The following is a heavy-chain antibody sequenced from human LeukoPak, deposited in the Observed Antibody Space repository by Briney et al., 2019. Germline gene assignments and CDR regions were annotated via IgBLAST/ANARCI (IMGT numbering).Heavy chain of an antibody. CDR2: INHSGST. CDR3: ACGYGDYAWFDP. V-gene: IGHV4-34*01. J-gene: IGHJ5*02. D-gene: IGHD4-17*01. CDR1: GGSFSGYY. Sequence: SETLSLTCDVYGGSFSGYYWSWIRQPPGKGLEWIGEINHSGSTNYNPSLKSRVTISVDTSKNQFSLKLSSVTAADTAVYYCACGYGDYAWFDPWGQGTLVTVSS.